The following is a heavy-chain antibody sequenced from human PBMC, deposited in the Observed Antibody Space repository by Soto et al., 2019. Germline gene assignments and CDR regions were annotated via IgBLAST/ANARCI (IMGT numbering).Heavy chain of an antibody. Sequence: SETLSLTRSVSGADINTYSWTWIRQPAGKGLEWIGRIYTSASINYNPSLRGRVTLSVDTSTNQVSLKLASVTAADTAVYYCARDREAGYNFYYGMDVWGQGTTVTVSS. V-gene: IGHV4-4*07. CDR2: IYTSASI. D-gene: IGHD6-19*01. CDR1: GADINTYS. CDR3: ARDREAGYNFYYGMDV. J-gene: IGHJ6*02.